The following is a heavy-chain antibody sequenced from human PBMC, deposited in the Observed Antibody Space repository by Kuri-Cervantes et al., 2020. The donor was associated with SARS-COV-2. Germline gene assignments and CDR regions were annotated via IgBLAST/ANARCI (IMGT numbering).Heavy chain of an antibody. CDR3: TRDVGSGWFYFDY. CDR1: GFAFINYN. D-gene: IGHD6-13*01. J-gene: IGHJ4*02. Sequence: GGSLRLSCAASGFAFINYNMNWVRQAPGKGLEWVSYISDTTTTSTTVYYADSVTGRFTISRDRAKNVLYLQMNSLRDDDTAAYYCTRDVGSGWFYFDYWGQGTLVTVSS. CDR2: ISDTTTTSTTV. V-gene: IGHV3-48*02.